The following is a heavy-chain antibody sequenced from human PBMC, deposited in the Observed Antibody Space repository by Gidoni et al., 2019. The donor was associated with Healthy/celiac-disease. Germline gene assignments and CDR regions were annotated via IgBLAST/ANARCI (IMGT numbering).Heavy chain of an antibody. V-gene: IGHV1-69*06. Sequence: QVQLVQSGAEVKKPGSSVKVSCKASGGTFSSYAISWVRQAPGQGLEWMGGIIPIFGTANYAQKFQGRVTITADKSTSTAYMELSSLRSEDTAVYYCARDRRIAAQLVGNWFDPWGQGTLVTVSS. CDR3: ARDRRIAAQLVGNWFDP. CDR1: GGTFSSYA. D-gene: IGHD6-13*01. J-gene: IGHJ5*02. CDR2: IIPIFGTA.